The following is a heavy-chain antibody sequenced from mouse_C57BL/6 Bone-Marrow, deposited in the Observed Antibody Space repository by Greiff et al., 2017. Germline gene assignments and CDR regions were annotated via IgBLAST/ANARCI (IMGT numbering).Heavy chain of an antibody. D-gene: IGHD1-1*02. CDR3: ARRGGYYFDY. Sequence: QVQLQQPGAELVMPGASVKLSCKASGYTFTSYWMHWVKQRPGQGLEWIGEIDPSDSYTNYNQKFKGKSTLTVDKSSSTAYMQLSSLTSEDSAVYYCARRGGYYFDYWGQGTILTVSS. V-gene: IGHV1-69*01. J-gene: IGHJ2*01. CDR2: IDPSDSYT. CDR1: GYTFTSYW.